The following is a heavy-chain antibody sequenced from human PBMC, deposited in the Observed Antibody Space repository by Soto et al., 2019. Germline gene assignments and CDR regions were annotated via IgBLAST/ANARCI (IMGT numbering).Heavy chain of an antibody. CDR1: GFTFSSYS. CDR2: ISSSSSTI. Sequence: PGGSLRLSCAASGFTFSSYSMNWVRQAPGKGLEWVSYISSSSSTIYYADSVKGRFTISRDNAKNSLYLQMNSLSAEDTAVYYCARGSYYDILTGYFTWGQGTLVTVSS. J-gene: IGHJ5*02. D-gene: IGHD3-9*01. V-gene: IGHV3-48*01. CDR3: ARGSYYDILTGYFT.